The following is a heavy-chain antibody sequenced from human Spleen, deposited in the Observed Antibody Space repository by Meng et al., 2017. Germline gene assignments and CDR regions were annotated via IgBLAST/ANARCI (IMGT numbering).Heavy chain of an antibody. CDR2: ISYDGSNK. CDR3: AGVERNYGDVFDI. D-gene: IGHD1-7*01. Sequence: GESLKISCAASGFTFSSYAMHWVRQAPGKGLEWVAVISYDGSNKYSADSVKGRFTISRDNAKNSLFLQMNSLRAEDTAVYYCAGVERNYGDVFDIWGQGTMVTVSS. J-gene: IGHJ3*02. V-gene: IGHV3-30*07. CDR1: GFTFSSYA.